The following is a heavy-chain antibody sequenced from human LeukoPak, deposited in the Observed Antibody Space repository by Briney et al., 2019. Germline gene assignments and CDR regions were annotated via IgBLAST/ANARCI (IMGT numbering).Heavy chain of an antibody. CDR1: GFTFSSYG. J-gene: IGHJ4*02. V-gene: IGHV3-30*02. D-gene: IGHD3-22*01. Sequence: GGSLRLSCAASGFTFSSYGMHWVRQAPGKGLEWVAFTRYDGSNKYYADSVKGRFTISRDNSKNSLYLQMNSLRAEDTAVYYCARDLYRIVVVPHYFDYWGQGTLVTVSS. CDR3: ARDLYRIVVVPHYFDY. CDR2: TRYDGSNK.